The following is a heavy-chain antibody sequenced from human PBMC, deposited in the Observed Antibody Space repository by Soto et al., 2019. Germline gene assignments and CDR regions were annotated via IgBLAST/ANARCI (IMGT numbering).Heavy chain of an antibody. Sequence: ELQLVESGGGLVQPGGYRRLSCAASGFTFSSDWMYWVRQAPGKGLVWVSRLNSDGSRAYYADSVKGRFTISRDNAKNTLYLKMNSLRADDTAVYYCARVSAAGCIWFAPWGQGTLVTVSS. CDR2: LNSDGSRA. CDR1: GFTFSSDW. CDR3: ARVSAAGCIWFAP. D-gene: IGHD6-13*01. V-gene: IGHV3-74*01. J-gene: IGHJ5*02.